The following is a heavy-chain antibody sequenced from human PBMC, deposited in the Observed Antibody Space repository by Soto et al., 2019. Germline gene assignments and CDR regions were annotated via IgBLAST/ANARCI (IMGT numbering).Heavy chain of an antibody. Sequence: GGSLRLSCAASGFTFSSYSMNWVRQAPGKGLEWVSSISSSSSYIYYADSVKGRFTISRDNAKNSLYLQMNSLRAEDTAVYYCARGLYYYDSSGYYSPWGQGTLVTGS. V-gene: IGHV3-21*01. D-gene: IGHD3-22*01. CDR2: ISSSSSYI. CDR1: GFTFSSYS. J-gene: IGHJ5*02. CDR3: ARGLYYYDSSGYYSP.